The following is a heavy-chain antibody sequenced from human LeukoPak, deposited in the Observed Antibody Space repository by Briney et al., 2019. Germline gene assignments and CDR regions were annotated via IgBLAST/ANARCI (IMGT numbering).Heavy chain of an antibody. D-gene: IGHD3-10*01. Sequence: PSETLSLTCTVSGGSVSSGSYSWSWIRQPPGKGLEWIGNIYYSGITNYNPSLKSRVTISVDTSKNQFSLKLSSVTAADTAVYYCARSWRGSGSYSYNWFDPWGQGTLVTVSS. CDR2: IYYSGIT. CDR1: GGSVSSGSYS. J-gene: IGHJ5*02. CDR3: ARSWRGSGSYSYNWFDP. V-gene: IGHV4-61*01.